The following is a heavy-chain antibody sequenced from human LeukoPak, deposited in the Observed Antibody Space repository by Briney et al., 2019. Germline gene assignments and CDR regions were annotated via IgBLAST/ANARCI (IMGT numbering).Heavy chain of an antibody. CDR1: GFTFSSYS. D-gene: IGHD3-3*01. J-gene: IGHJ4*02. V-gene: IGHV3-21*01. CDR3: ARGSGFLEEFDY. CDR2: ISSSSSYI. Sequence: PGGSLRLSCAASGFTFSSYSMHWVRQAPGKGLEWVSSISSSSSYIHYADSVKGRFTISRDNAKNSLYLQMNSLRAEDTAVYYCARGSGFLEEFDYWGQGTLVTVSS.